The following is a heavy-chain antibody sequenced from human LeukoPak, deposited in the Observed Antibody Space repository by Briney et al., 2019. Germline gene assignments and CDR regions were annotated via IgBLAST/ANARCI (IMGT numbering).Heavy chain of an antibody. Sequence: GASVKVSCKASGYAFTGYYMHWVRQAPGQGLEWMGWINPNSGGTNYAQKFQGRVTMTRDTSISTAYMELSRLRSDDTAVYYCARDLTTVVTPGGNWFDPWGQGTLVTVSS. CDR3: ARDLTTVVTPGGNWFDP. D-gene: IGHD4-23*01. CDR2: INPNSGGT. CDR1: GYAFTGYY. V-gene: IGHV1-2*02. J-gene: IGHJ5*02.